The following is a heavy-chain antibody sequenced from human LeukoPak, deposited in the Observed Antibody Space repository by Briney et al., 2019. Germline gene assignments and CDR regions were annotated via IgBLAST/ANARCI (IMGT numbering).Heavy chain of an antibody. Sequence: SETLSLTCTVSGGSMSSHYWSWIRQPPGKGLEWIGYIYYSGSTNYNPSLKSRVTISVDTSKNQFSLKLSSVTAADTAVYYCAREEGLYDRSGQRYYYYYMDVWGKGTTVNVSS. V-gene: IGHV4-59*11. CDR2: IYYSGST. CDR3: AREEGLYDRSGQRYYYYYMDV. D-gene: IGHD3-22*01. CDR1: GGSMSSHY. J-gene: IGHJ6*03.